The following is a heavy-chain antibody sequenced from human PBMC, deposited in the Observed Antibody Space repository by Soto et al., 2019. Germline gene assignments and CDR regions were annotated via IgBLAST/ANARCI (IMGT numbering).Heavy chain of an antibody. D-gene: IGHD2-15*01. CDR1: GFSFRSHG. CDR3: AKDHRNGGSRVDY. V-gene: IGHV3-30*18. Sequence: QVRLVEPGGGVVQPGRSLRLSCAASGFSFRSHGMHWVRQAPGKGLQWVAVISYDGSNSYYADSVKGRFTISRDNSNDALYLQMSSLRPEDTAVYFCAKDHRNGGSRVDYWGQGTLVTVSS. J-gene: IGHJ4*02. CDR2: ISYDGSNS.